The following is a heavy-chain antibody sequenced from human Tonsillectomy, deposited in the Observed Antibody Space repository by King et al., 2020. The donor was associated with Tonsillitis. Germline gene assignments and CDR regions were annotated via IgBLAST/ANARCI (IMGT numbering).Heavy chain of an antibody. Sequence: VQLVESGGGLVQPGGSLRLSCAASGFTFSSYWMSWVRQAPGKGLEWVANIKQDGSEKYYVDSVKGRFTISRDNAKNSLYLQMNSLRAEDTAVYYCARGAGHDFWSGYYEGYFDYWGQGTLVTVSS. V-gene: IGHV3-7*01. CDR1: GFTFSSYW. D-gene: IGHD3-3*01. CDR2: IKQDGSEK. CDR3: ARGAGHDFWSGYYEGYFDY. J-gene: IGHJ4*02.